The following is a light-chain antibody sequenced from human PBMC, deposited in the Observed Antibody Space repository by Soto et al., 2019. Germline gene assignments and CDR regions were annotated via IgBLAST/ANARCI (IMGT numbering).Light chain of an antibody. CDR3: QQYASSPQT. Sequence: ETVLTQSPGTLSLSPGERATLSCRASQSVNGNYLAWYQQKPGQAPRLLIYDASTRAAGIPDRFSASGSGTDFTLIISRLEPEDFAVYSCQQYASSPQTFGQGTKVDI. J-gene: IGKJ1*01. CDR2: DAS. CDR1: QSVNGNY. V-gene: IGKV3-20*01.